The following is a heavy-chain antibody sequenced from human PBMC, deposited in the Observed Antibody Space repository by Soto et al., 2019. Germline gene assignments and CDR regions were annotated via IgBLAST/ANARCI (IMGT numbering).Heavy chain of an antibody. Sequence: SETLSLTCTVTGDSINSGCYYWSWIRQLPGKGLEWIGYIYFIGSTYYNPPLKRRTTISIDTSKNQFSLKLSSVSAADTAVYCCARDSFGYGDSSGLFDCCGRVILLTVCS. CDR2: IYFIGST. CDR3: ARDSFGYGDSSGLFDC. J-gene: IGHJ4*02. D-gene: IGHD4-17*01. V-gene: IGHV4-31*03. CDR1: GDSINSGCYY.